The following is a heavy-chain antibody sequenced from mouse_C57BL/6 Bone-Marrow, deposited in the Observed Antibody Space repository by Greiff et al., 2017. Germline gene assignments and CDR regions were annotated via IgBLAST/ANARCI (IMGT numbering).Heavy chain of an antibody. Sequence: QVQLQQPGAELVKPGASVKLSCKASGYTFTSYWMHWVKQRPGQGLEWIGMIHPNSGSTKYNEKFKGKATLTADKSSSTAYLQLSSLTSEDSAIYYCAHDGCDDAMDYWGQGTSVTVSS. CDR2: IHPNSGST. CDR1: GYTFTSYW. V-gene: IGHV1-64*01. J-gene: IGHJ4*01. CDR3: AHDGCDDAMDY. D-gene: IGHD2-2*01.